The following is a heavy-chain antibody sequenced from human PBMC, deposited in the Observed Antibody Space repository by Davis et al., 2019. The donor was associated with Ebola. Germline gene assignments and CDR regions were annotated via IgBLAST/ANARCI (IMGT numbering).Heavy chain of an antibody. D-gene: IGHD3-10*01. CDR3: AKEFFYGSGSEGD. J-gene: IGHJ4*02. CDR1: GFTFSSYA. V-gene: IGHV3-23*01. Sequence: GESLKISCAASGFTFSSYAMSWVRQAPGKGLEWVSAISGSGGSTYYADSVKGRFTISRDNSKNTLYLQMNSLRAEDTAVYYCAKEFFYGSGSEGDWGQGTLVTVSS. CDR2: ISGSGGST.